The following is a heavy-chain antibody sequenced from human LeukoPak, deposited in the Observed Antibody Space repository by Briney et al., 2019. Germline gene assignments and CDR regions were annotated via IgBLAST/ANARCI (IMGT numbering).Heavy chain of an antibody. CDR3: AKGVSTGWYYFDY. Sequence: PGGSLRLSCAASGFTFSTYAMRWVRQAPGKGLEWVSSISGSGSNTYYAESVKGRFTISRDNSKNTVNLQMNSLRADDTAVYFCAKGVSTGWYYFDYWGQGILFTVSS. V-gene: IGHV3-23*01. J-gene: IGHJ4*02. CDR2: ISGSGSNT. CDR1: GFTFSTYA. D-gene: IGHD6-19*01.